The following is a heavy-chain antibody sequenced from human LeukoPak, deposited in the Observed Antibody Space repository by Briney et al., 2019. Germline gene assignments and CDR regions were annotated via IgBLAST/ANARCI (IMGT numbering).Heavy chain of an antibody. J-gene: IGHJ4*02. D-gene: IGHD6-19*01. V-gene: IGHV3-23*01. CDR3: AKAEVQWLVLFRYFDY. CDR1: GFTSSSYA. CDR2: ISGSGSSP. Sequence: GGSLRLSCAGSGFTSSSYAMSWIRQAPGKGLEWVSGISGSGSSPYYADSVKGRFTISRDNSKNTLHLQMNSLKAEDTAVYYCAKAEVQWLVLFRYFDYWGQGTLVTVSS.